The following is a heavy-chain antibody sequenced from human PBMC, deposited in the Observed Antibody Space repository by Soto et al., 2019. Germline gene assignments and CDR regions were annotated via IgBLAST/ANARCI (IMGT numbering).Heavy chain of an antibody. CDR3: ARGDNWYYVSTTDY. CDR2: ISYDGSNK. Sequence: QVQLVESGGGVVQPGRSLRLSCAASGFTFSSYAMHWVRQAPGKGLEWVAVISYDGSNKYYADSVKGRFTISRDNSKNTLYLQMNSLRAEDTAVYYCARGDNWYYVSTTDYWGQGTLVTVSS. V-gene: IGHV3-30-3*01. D-gene: IGHD1-7*01. CDR1: GFTFSSYA. J-gene: IGHJ4*02.